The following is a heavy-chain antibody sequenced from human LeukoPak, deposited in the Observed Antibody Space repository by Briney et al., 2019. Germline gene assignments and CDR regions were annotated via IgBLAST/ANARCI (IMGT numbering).Heavy chain of an antibody. Sequence: VGSLRLSCAASGFTFSGYVMHWVRQAPGKGLGWVAPIWYDGSNENYADSVTGRFTISRDNSKDTLNLQMNSVRAEDKAVYYCARRSPATTTYFDYWGQGTLVTVSS. CDR1: GFTFSGYV. CDR2: IWYDGSNE. CDR3: ARRSPATTTYFDY. D-gene: IGHD1-26*01. V-gene: IGHV3-33*01. J-gene: IGHJ4*02.